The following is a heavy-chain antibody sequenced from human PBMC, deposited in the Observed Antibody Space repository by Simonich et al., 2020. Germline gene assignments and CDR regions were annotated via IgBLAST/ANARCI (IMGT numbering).Heavy chain of an antibody. D-gene: IGHD5-18*01. CDR2: ISSSSSYI. J-gene: IGHJ4*02. CDR1: GFTFSSYS. V-gene: IGHV3-21*01. CDR3: ARDVDTATVFDY. Sequence: EVQLVESGGGLVKPGGSLRLSCAASGFTFSSYSMNWVRQAPGKGLEWVSTISSSSSYIYYADSVKGRFTISRDNAKNSLYLQMNSLRAEDTAVNYCARDVDTATVFDYWGQGTLVTVSS.